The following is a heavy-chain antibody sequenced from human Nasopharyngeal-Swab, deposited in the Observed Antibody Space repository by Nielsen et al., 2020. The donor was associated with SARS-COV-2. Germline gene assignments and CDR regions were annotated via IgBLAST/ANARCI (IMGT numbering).Heavy chain of an antibody. CDR1: GFTFSSYD. V-gene: IGHV3-13*01. J-gene: IGHJ4*02. CDR3: ARGPVDTAMARGLFDY. CDR2: IGTASDT. Sequence: GESLKISCAASGFTFSSYDMHWVRQATGKGLEWVSAIGTASDTYYPGSVKGRFTISRENAKNSLYLQMNSLRAGDTAVYYCARGPVDTAMARGLFDYWGQGTLVTVSS. D-gene: IGHD5-18*01.